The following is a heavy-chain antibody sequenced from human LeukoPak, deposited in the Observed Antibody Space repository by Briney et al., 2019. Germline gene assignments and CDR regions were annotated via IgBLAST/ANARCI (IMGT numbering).Heavy chain of an antibody. J-gene: IGHJ4*02. CDR2: IYHSGST. CDR1: GGSISSSNW. CDR3: ARVSQSDGDSLAYSDY. D-gene: IGHD4-17*01. Sequence: SSGTLSLTCAVSGGSISSSNWWSWVRQPPGKGLEWIGEIYHSGSTNYNPSLKSRVTISVDKSKNQFSLKLSSVTAADTAVYYCARVSQSDGDSLAYSDYWGQGTLVTVSS. V-gene: IGHV4-4*02.